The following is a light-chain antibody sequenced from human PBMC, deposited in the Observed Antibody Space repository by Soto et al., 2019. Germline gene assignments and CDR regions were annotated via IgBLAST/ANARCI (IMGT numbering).Light chain of an antibody. CDR2: GAS. J-gene: IGKJ4*01. CDR1: QSVSSSY. CDR3: QQYGSARGLT. Sequence: EIVLTQSPGTLSLSPGERATLSCRASQSVSSSYLAWYQQKPGQAPRLLIYGASSRATRIPDRFSGSGSGTDFNLTISRLEPEDFAVYYCQQYGSARGLTFGGGTKVEIK. V-gene: IGKV3-20*01.